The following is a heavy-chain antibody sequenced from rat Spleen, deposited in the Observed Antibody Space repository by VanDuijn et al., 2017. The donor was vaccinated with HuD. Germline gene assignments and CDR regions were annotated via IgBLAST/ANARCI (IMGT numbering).Heavy chain of an antibody. Sequence: QVQLKESGPGLVQPSQTLSLTCTVSGFSLTSNSISWVRQPPGKGLEWMGTIWSGGNTDSNSALKSRLSISRDTSKSQVFLRMNSLQTEDTATYYCARDAGILRYWGQGVMVTVSS. CDR1: GFSLTSNS. CDR2: IWSGGNT. V-gene: IGHV2-15*01. J-gene: IGHJ2*01. CDR3: ARDAGILRY. D-gene: IGHD1-6*01.